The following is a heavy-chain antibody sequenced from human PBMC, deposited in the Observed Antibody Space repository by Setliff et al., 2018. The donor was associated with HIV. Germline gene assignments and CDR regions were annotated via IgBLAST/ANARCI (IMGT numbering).Heavy chain of an antibody. CDR1: GASISSSSYY. Sequence: SETLSLTCTVSGASISSSSYYWGWIRQPPGKGLEWIGSIYYSGSTYYNPSLKSRVTISVDTSKNQFSLKLSSVTAADTAVYYCAREDYYDSSGDAFDIWGQGTMVTVSS. CDR3: AREDYYDSSGDAFDI. J-gene: IGHJ3*02. CDR2: IYYSGST. V-gene: IGHV4-39*07. D-gene: IGHD3-22*01.